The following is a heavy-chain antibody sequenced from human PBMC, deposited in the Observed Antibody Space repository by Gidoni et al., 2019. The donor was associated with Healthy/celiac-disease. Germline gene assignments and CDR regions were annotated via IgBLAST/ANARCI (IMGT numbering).Heavy chain of an antibody. CDR1: GFTFDDYT. J-gene: IGHJ6*02. Sequence: EVQLVESGGVVVQPGGSLRLSCAASGFTFDDYTMHWVRQAPGKGLEWVSLISWDGGSTYYADSVKGRFTISRDNSKNSLYLQMNSLRTEDTALYYRAKSFSPANLNYYYYGMDVWGQGTTVTVSS. V-gene: IGHV3-43*01. CDR3: AKSFSPANLNYYYYGMDV. D-gene: IGHD2-15*01. CDR2: ISWDGGST.